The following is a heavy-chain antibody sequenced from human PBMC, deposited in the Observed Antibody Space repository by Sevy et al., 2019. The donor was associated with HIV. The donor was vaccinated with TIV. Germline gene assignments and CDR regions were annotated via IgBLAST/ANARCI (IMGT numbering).Heavy chain of an antibody. D-gene: IGHD3-10*01. Sequence: ASVKVSCKASGYTFTGYYMHWVRQAPGQGLEWMGWINPNSGGTNYAQKFQGRVTMTRDTSISTAYMELGRLRSDDTAVYYCARVTMVRGVIGWFDPWGQGTLVTVSS. CDR2: INPNSGGT. V-gene: IGHV1-2*02. CDR3: ARVTMVRGVIGWFDP. J-gene: IGHJ5*02. CDR1: GYTFTGYY.